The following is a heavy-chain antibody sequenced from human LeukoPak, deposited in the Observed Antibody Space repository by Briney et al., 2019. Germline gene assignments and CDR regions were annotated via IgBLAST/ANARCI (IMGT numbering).Heavy chain of an antibody. CDR2: ISTYNGNT. Sequence: ASVKVSCKASGYTFTSYGIIWVRQAPGQGLEWMGWISTYNGNTNYAQKIQGRVTMTTDTSTSTAYMELSRLRSDDTAVYYCARDLTLDYWGQGTLVTVSS. CDR3: ARDLTLDY. D-gene: IGHD3-9*01. J-gene: IGHJ4*02. V-gene: IGHV1-18*01. CDR1: GYTFTSYG.